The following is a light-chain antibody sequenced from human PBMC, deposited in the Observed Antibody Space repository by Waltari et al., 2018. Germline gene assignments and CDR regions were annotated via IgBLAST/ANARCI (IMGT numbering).Light chain of an antibody. V-gene: IGKV2-30*02. CDR2: RVS. J-gene: IGKJ2*01. CDR1: QSLVHSDGRIY. CDR3: MQGTHWPPYT. Sequence: DVVMTQSPLSLPVTLGHPASFSCNPSQSLVHSDGRIYSSWIQQRPGQSPRRLIYRVSNRDSGVPDRFSGSGSGTDFTLKISRVEAEDVGVYYCMQGTHWPPYTFGQGTRLEIK.